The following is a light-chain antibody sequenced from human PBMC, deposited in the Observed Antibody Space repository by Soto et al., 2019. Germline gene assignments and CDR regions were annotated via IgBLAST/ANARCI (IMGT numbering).Light chain of an antibody. CDR2: AAS. Sequence: DIQMTQSPSSRSASVGDRVTITCRASQSISNYLNWYQHKPGKAPNLLIYAASTLQSGVPSRFSGSRSGTDFTLTITHLQPVDFASYYCQQSYSSPPTFGQGTKLEIK. J-gene: IGKJ2*01. CDR3: QQSYSSPPT. CDR1: QSISNY. V-gene: IGKV1-39*01.